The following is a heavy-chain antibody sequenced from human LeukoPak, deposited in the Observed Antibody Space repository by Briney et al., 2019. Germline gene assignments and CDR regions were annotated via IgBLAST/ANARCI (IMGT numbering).Heavy chain of an antibody. CDR3: VRDEIRSGAFDI. D-gene: IGHD3-10*01. CDR2: IKQDGSEK. J-gene: IGHJ3*02. CDR1: GFTFSSYW. Sequence: GGSLRLSCAASGFTFSSYWMNWVRQAPGKGLEWVANIKQDGSEKYYVDSVKGRFTISRDNAKNSLYLHLNSLTAEDTAIYYCVRDEIRSGAFDIWGQGTMVTVSS. V-gene: IGHV3-7*01.